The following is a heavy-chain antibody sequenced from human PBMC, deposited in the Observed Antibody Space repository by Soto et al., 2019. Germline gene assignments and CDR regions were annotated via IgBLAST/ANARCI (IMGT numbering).Heavy chain of an antibody. D-gene: IGHD4-4*01. CDR3: AGTVEIPNYHGMDV. J-gene: IGHJ6*02. V-gene: IGHV1-69*01. Sequence: QVQLVQSGAEVKKPGSSVRVSCKASGGTLRSHAINWVRQAPGQGLEWMGGIIPIFGSPNYAQKFQGRVTITADESPITAYMELSSLRSEDTAVYYCAGTVEIPNYHGMDVWGQRTTVTVSS. CDR1: GGTLRSHA. CDR2: IIPIFGSP.